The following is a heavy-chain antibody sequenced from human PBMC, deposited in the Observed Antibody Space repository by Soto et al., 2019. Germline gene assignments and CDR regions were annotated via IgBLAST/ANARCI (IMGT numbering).Heavy chain of an antibody. Sequence: GASVKVSFKASGGTFSSYAISWLRQAPGQGLEWMGGIIPIFGTANYAQKFQGRVTITADESTSTAYMELSSLRSEDTAVYYCARGDCSGGSCHEKYYYYYYGMDVWGQGTTVTVSS. V-gene: IGHV1-69*13. CDR2: IIPIFGTA. D-gene: IGHD2-15*01. J-gene: IGHJ6*02. CDR1: GGTFSSYA. CDR3: ARGDCSGGSCHEKYYYYYYGMDV.